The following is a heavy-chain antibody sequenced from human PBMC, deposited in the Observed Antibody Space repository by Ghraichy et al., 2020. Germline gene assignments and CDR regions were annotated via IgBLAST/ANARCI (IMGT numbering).Heavy chain of an antibody. V-gene: IGHV3-30-3*01. CDR2: ISYDGSNK. Sequence: GGSLRLSCAASGFTFSSYAMHWVRQAPGKGLEWVAVISYDGSNKYYADSVKGRFTISRDNSKNTLYLQMNSLRAEDTAVYYCARVGAARRGGRYGGDYWGQGTLVTVSS. CDR1: GFTFSSYA. J-gene: IGHJ4*02. D-gene: IGHD6-6*01. CDR3: ARVGAARRGGRYGGDY.